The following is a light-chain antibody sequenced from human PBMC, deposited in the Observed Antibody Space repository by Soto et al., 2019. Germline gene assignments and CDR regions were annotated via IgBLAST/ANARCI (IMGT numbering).Light chain of an antibody. J-gene: IGLJ2*01. CDR2: DVS. CDR3: SSYTSGYSVV. V-gene: IGLV2-14*03. Sequence: QSVLTQPASVSGSPGQSIAISCTGTSSDVGGYNWVSWYQQHPGKAPKLIVYDVSNRPSGVSDRFSGSKSGNTASLTISGLQAEDEADYYCSSYTSGYSVVFGGGTKVTV. CDR1: SSDVGGYNW.